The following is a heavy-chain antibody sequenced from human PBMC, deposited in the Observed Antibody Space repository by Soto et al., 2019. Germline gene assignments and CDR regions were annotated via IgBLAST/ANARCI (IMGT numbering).Heavy chain of an antibody. CDR1: GGTFSSYA. V-gene: IGHV1-69*13. CDR2: IIPIFGTA. D-gene: IGHD1-26*01. J-gene: IGHJ6*02. CDR3: AREPTIDYGMDV. Sequence: GASVKVSCKASGGTFSSYAISWVRQAPGQGLEWMGGIIPIFGTANYAQKFQGRVTITADESTSTAYMELSSLRSEDTAVYYCAREPTIDYGMDVWGQGTTVTVSS.